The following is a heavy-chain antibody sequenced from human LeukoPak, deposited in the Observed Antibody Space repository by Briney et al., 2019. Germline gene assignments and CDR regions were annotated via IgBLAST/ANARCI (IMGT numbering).Heavy chain of an antibody. V-gene: IGHV3-30*02. Sequence: GGSLRLSCAASGFTFSSYGMHWVRQAPGKGLEWVAFIRYDGSNKYYADSVKGRFTISRDNSKNTLYLQMNSLRAEDTAVYYCAKANGIAAAAHRGWFDPWGQGTLVTVSS. J-gene: IGHJ5*02. CDR3: AKANGIAAAAHRGWFDP. CDR1: GFTFSSYG. D-gene: IGHD6-13*01. CDR2: IRYDGSNK.